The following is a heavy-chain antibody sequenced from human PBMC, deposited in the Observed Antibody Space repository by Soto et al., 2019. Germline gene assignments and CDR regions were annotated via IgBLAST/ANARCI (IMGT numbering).Heavy chain of an antibody. J-gene: IGHJ6*02. CDR2: ISSIGST. D-gene: IGHD3-9*01. Sequence: QVQLQESGPGLVKPSQTLSLTCTVSGGSISSGDYFWIWIRQSPGKSLEWIGYISSIGSTYYNPSLKSRVSVSRDTSKNQFSLKLSSVTTTDTAVYYCARGLVIRPYYYPGMDVWGQGTTVTVSS. CDR1: GGSISSGDYF. CDR3: ARGLVIRPYYYPGMDV. V-gene: IGHV4-30-4*01.